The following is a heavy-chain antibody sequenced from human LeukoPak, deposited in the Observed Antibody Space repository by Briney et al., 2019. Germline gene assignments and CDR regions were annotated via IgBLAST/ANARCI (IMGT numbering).Heavy chain of an antibody. Sequence: GGSLRLSCAASGFTFSDYYMSWIRQSPGKGLEWVSYISSSGSTIYYADSVKGRFTISRDNAKNSLYLQMDSLRAEDTAVYYCARDVDYGAWFDYWGQGTLVTVSS. CDR2: ISSSGSTI. CDR1: GFTFSDYY. D-gene: IGHD4-17*01. CDR3: ARDVDYGAWFDY. J-gene: IGHJ4*02. V-gene: IGHV3-11*01.